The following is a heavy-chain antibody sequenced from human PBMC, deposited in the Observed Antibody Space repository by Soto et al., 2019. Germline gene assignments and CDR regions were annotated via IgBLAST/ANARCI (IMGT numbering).Heavy chain of an antibody. Sequence: SKKNGKGLEWMGIIYPGDSDTRYSPSFQGQVTISADKSISTAYLQWSSLKASDTAMYYCARTVVRGVIIAYLGQGTLVPVSS. D-gene: IGHD3-10*01. J-gene: IGHJ4*02. V-gene: IGHV5-51*01. CDR2: IYPGDSDT. CDR3: ARTVVRGVIIAY.